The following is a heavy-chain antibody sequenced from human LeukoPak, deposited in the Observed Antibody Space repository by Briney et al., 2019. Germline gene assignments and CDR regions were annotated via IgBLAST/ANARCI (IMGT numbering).Heavy chain of an antibody. CDR2: INHSGNT. J-gene: IGHJ6*03. D-gene: IGHD2-21*01. Sequence: SETLSLTCAVYGGSFSGYYWSWISQPPGKGLEWIGEINHSGNTNYNPSLKSRVTISVDTSKNQFSLKLSSVTAADTAVYYCARQHPYYYYYYMDVWGKGTTVTVSS. CDR1: GGSFSGYY. V-gene: IGHV4-34*01. CDR3: ARQHPYYYYYYMDV.